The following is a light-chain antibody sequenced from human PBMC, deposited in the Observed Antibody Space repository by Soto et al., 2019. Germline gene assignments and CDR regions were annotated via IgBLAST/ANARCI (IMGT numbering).Light chain of an antibody. CDR3: QQDTNWPLT. CDR2: AAP. V-gene: IGKV3-11*01. CDR1: QSISSD. J-gene: IGKJ4*01. Sequence: EIVLTQSQGTLSLSPGERATLSCRASQSISSDLGWYQQRPGKAHRLLICAAPDRATGIPARFSGSVSGTAVSLTISSLEPEDFAVYYCQQDTNWPLTFGGGTKVEIK.